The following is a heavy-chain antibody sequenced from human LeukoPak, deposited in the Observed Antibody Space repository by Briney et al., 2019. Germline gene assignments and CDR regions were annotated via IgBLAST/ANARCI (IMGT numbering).Heavy chain of an antibody. V-gene: IGHV3-11*04. CDR1: GFTFSDYY. D-gene: IGHD6-13*01. J-gene: IGHJ6*03. CDR2: ISSSGSTI. CDR3: ARSVEYSSSWYWLTGEYYYYYMDV. Sequence: GGSLRLSCAASGFTFSDYYMSWIRQAPGKGLEWVSYISSSGSTIYYADSVKGRFTISRDNAKNSLYLQMNSLRAEDTAVYYCARSVEYSSSWYWLTGEYYYYYMDVWGKGTTVTVSS.